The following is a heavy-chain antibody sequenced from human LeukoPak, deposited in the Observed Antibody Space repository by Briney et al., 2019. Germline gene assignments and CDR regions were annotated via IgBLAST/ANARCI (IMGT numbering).Heavy chain of an antibody. Sequence: GGSLRLSCAASGFTFSSYAMSWVRQAPGKGLEWVSAISGSGGSTYYADSVKGRFTISRDNSKNTLYLQMNSLRAEDTAVYYCAKGSSPHCSSTSCYYSDYWGQGTLVTVSS. D-gene: IGHD2-2*01. CDR3: AKGSSPHCSSTSCYYSDY. CDR2: ISGSGGST. J-gene: IGHJ4*02. V-gene: IGHV3-23*01. CDR1: GFTFSSYA.